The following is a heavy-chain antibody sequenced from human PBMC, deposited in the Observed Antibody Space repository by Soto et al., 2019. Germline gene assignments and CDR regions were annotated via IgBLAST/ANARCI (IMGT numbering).Heavy chain of an antibody. Sequence: SETLSLTCTVSGGSISSYYWSWIRQPPGKGLEWIGYIYYSGSTNYNPSLKSRVTISVDTSKNQFSLKLSSVTAADTAVYYCARHVGVISSGYDFGDYYFDYWGQGTLVTVSS. CDR3: ARHVGVISSGYDFGDYYFDY. CDR2: IYYSGST. D-gene: IGHD5-12*01. V-gene: IGHV4-59*08. CDR1: GGSISSYY. J-gene: IGHJ4*02.